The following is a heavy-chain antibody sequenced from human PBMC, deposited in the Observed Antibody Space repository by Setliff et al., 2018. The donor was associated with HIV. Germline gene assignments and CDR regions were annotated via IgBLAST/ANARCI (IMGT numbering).Heavy chain of an antibody. D-gene: IGHD3-3*01. CDR2: INPSGSA. V-gene: IGHV4-34*01. Sequence: SETLSLTCAVYGGSFSGYYWSWIRQPPRKGLEWIGEINPSGSANYSPSLKSRVTISVDTSKNEFSLKRGSVTAADTAVYFCASGGLNDYTLFYDFWGQGTLVTVSS. CDR1: GGSFSGYY. J-gene: IGHJ4*01. CDR3: ASGGLNDYTLFYDF.